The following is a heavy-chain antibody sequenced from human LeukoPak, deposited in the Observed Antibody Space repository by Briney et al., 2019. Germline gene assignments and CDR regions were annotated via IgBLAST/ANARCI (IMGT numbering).Heavy chain of an antibody. CDR1: GGSISSYH. J-gene: IGHJ6*03. Sequence: SETLSLTCTVSGGSISSYHWSWIRQPPGKGLEWIGYIYYSGSTNYNPSLKSRVTISVDTSKNQFSLKLSSVTAADTAVYYCARMSYYDFWSGYGHMDVWGKGTTVTVSS. CDR3: ARMSYYDFWSGYGHMDV. CDR2: IYYSGST. V-gene: IGHV4-59*08. D-gene: IGHD3-3*01.